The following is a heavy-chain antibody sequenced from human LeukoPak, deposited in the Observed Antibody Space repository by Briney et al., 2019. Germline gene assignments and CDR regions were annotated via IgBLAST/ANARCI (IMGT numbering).Heavy chain of an antibody. D-gene: IGHD3-3*01. Sequence: KTSETLSLTCAVYGGSFSGYYWSWIRQHPGKGLEWIGYIYYSGSTYYNPSLKSRVTISVDTSKNQFSLKLSSVTAADTAVYYCARVARSGGFSLDYWGQGTLVTVSS. J-gene: IGHJ4*02. CDR2: IYYSGST. CDR1: GGSFSGYY. CDR3: ARVARSGGFSLDY. V-gene: IGHV4-31*11.